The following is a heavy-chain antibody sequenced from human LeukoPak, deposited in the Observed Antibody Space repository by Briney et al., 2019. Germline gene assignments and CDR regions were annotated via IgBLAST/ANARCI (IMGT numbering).Heavy chain of an antibody. CDR3: ARSIYGVYSFGPPFDY. D-gene: IGHD5-18*01. J-gene: IGHJ4*02. Sequence: PGGSLRLSCAASGFTFDDYGMSWVRQAPGKGLEWVSGINGNGGSAGYADSLKGRSTSSRDNAKNSLYLQMNSLRVEDTALYYCARSIYGVYSFGPPFDYWGQGTLVTVSS. CDR1: GFTFDDYG. V-gene: IGHV3-20*04. CDR2: INGNGGSA.